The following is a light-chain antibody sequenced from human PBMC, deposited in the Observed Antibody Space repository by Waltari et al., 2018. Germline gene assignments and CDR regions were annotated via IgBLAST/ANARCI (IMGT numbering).Light chain of an antibody. J-gene: IGKJ2*01. CDR1: QSVSNN. V-gene: IGKV3-15*01. CDR3: QQYNNWPPEYT. Sequence: EIVMTQSPATLSLSPGESATLSCRASQSVSNNLAWYQQKPGQAPRLLIYGASTRATGITARFSGSGSGTEFTLTISSLQSEDFAVYYCQQYNNWPPEYTFGQGTKLEIQ. CDR2: GAS.